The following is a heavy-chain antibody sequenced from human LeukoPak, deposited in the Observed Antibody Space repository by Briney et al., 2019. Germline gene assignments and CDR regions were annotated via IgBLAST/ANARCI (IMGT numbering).Heavy chain of an antibody. CDR3: SRGQIHLWIHNGMDV. J-gene: IGHJ6*02. D-gene: IGHD5-18*01. CDR1: GFTFSNYS. Sequence: PGGSLRLSCTASGFTFSNYSMSWVRQAPGKGLEWVGFIRSKAYGWTTEYAAILIGRFTISRDDSKSTAYVQMNSVKSEDTAMYYCSRGQIHLWIHNGMDVWGQGTTVTVSS. V-gene: IGHV3-49*04. CDR2: IRSKAYGWTT.